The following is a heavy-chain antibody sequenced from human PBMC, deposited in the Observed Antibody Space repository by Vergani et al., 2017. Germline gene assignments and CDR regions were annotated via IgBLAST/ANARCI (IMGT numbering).Heavy chain of an antibody. J-gene: IGHJ6*02. CDR2: SSGSGGST. V-gene: IGHV3-23*01. CDR3: AKDVIVGATPGYYGMDV. CDR1: GFTFSSYA. D-gene: IGHD1-26*01. Sequence: EVQLLESGGGLVQPGGSLRLSCAASGFTFSSYAMSWVRQAPGKGLEWVSASSGSGGSTYYADSVKGRFTISRDNSKNTLYLQMNSLRAEDTAVYYCAKDVIVGATPGYYGMDVWGQGTTVTVSS.